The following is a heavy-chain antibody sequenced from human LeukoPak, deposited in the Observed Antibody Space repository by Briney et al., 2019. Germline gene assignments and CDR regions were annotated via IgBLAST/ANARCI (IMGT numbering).Heavy chain of an antibody. Sequence: GGSLRLSCAASGFTFSSYEMNWVRQAPGKGLEWVSYISSNGSTIYYADSVNGRFTISRDNAKKSLYLQMNSLRAEDTAVYYCARVWWFGELFYGFDPWGQGTLVTVSS. CDR2: ISSNGSTI. V-gene: IGHV3-48*03. CDR1: GFTFSSYE. J-gene: IGHJ5*02. D-gene: IGHD3-10*01. CDR3: ARVWWFGELFYGFDP.